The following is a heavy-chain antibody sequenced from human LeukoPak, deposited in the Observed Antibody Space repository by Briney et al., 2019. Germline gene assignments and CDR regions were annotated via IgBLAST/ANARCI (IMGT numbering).Heavy chain of an antibody. J-gene: IGHJ4*02. D-gene: IGHD3-16*01. CDR2: INPNSGDT. CDR3: ATQRGSYLWGTDFDY. V-gene: IGHV1-2*02. Sequence: ASVKVSCKASGYTFTGYYMHWVRQAPGQGLEWKGWINPNSGDTKYAQNFQGRVTMTRDTSISTAYMELSRLRSDDTAVYYCATQRGSYLWGTDFDYWGQGTLVTVSS. CDR1: GYTFTGYY.